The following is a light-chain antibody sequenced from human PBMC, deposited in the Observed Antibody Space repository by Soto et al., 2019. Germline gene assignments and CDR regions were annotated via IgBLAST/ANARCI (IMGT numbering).Light chain of an antibody. Sequence: EIVMTQSPATLSVSPGGRATLSCRASQSISDTLAWYQQKPGQAPRLLIYDAYIRATGVPARFSASGSGTEFTLTINSLQSEDFAVYYCQRYNRWPLAFGGGTKVDIK. J-gene: IGKJ4*01. CDR2: DAY. V-gene: IGKV3-15*01. CDR3: QRYNRWPLA. CDR1: QSISDT.